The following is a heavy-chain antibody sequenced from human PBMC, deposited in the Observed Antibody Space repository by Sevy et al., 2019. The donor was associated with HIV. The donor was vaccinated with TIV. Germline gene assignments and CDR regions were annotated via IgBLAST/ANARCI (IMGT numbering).Heavy chain of an antibody. V-gene: IGHV3-30*18. D-gene: IGHD2-2*01. CDR3: AKSRCASFVAKYYYGLDV. CDR1: GFTFSGG. Sequence: AGSLRLSCAASGFTFSGGMHWVRRPPGKGREGVAVISHDGNYKNYAEAVKGRFTISRDNSRNALYLEMDSLRAEDTALYYCAKSRCASFVAKYYYGLDVWGQGTTVTVSS. J-gene: IGHJ6*02. CDR2: ISHDGNYK.